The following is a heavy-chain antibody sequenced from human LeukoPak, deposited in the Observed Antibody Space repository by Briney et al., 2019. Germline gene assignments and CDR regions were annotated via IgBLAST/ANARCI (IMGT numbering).Heavy chain of an antibody. CDR3: ASLNWNDAY. J-gene: IGHJ4*02. CDR2: ISSSGSTI. Sequence: GGSLRLSCAASGFTFSSYEMNWVRQAPGKGLEWVSYISSSGSTIYYADSVKGRFAISRDNAKNSLYLQMDSLRAEDTAVYYCASLNWNDAYWGQGTLVTVSS. D-gene: IGHD1-1*01. V-gene: IGHV3-48*03. CDR1: GFTFSSYE.